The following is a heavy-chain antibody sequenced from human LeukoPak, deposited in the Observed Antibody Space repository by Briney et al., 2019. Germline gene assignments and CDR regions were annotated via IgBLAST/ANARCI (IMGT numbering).Heavy chain of an antibody. CDR1: GFTFSSYS. CDR2: ISSSSSSI. CDR3: ARDPGGATAYYFDY. V-gene: IGHV3-48*04. J-gene: IGHJ4*02. D-gene: IGHD5-24*01. Sequence: GGSLRFSCAASGFTFSSYSMNWVRQAPGKGMEWVSYISSSSSSIYYADSVKGRFTISRDNAKNSLCLQMNSLRAEDTAVYYCARDPGGATAYYFDYWGQGTLVTVSS.